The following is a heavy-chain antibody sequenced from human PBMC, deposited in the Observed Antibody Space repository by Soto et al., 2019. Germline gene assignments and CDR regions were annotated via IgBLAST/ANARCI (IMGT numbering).Heavy chain of an antibody. J-gene: IGHJ4*01. Sequence: PGGSLRLSCAASGFTFSSYWMSWVRQAPGKGLEWVANIKQDGSEKYYVDSVKGRFTISRDNAKNSLYLQMNSLRAEDTAVYYCETTGRFLEWRFDYWGHATLVTVSS. CDR2: IKQDGSEK. CDR1: GFTFSSYW. D-gene: IGHD3-3*01. V-gene: IGHV3-7*03. CDR3: ETTGRFLEWRFDY.